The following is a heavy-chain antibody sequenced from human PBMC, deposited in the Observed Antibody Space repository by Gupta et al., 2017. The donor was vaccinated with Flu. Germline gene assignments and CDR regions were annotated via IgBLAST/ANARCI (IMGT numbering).Heavy chain of an antibody. D-gene: IGHD1-14*01. CDR1: GGTFSSYT. CDR2: IIPILGIA. J-gene: IGHJ3*02. V-gene: IGHV1-69*02. Sequence: QVQLVQSGAEVKKPGSSVKVSCKASGGTFSSYTISWVRQAPGQGLEWMGRIIPILGIANYAQKFQGRVTITADKSTSTAYMELSSLRSEDTAVYYCARRTGPGHAFDIWGQGTMVTVSS. CDR3: ARRTGPGHAFDI.